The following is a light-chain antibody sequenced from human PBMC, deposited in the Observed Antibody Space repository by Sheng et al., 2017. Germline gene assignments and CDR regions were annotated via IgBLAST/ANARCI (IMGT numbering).Light chain of an antibody. CDR3: QQYGSSPGYT. CDR1: QSVSSSY. J-gene: IGKJ2*01. V-gene: IGKV3-20*01. Sequence: EIVLTQSPGTLSLSPGERATLSCRASQSVSSSYLAWYQQKPGQAPRVLIYGASSRATGIPDRFSGSGSGTDFTLTISRLEPEDFAVYYCQQYGSSPGYTFGQGTKLEI. CDR2: GAS.